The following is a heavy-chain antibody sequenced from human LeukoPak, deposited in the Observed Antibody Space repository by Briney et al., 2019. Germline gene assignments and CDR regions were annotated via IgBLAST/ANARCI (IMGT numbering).Heavy chain of an antibody. V-gene: IGHV1-2*02. Sequence: GASVKVSCKASGYTFTGYYVHWVRQAPGQGLEWMGWIKPNSSGTNYAQNFQGRVTMTRDTSISTAYMELSRLRSDDTAVYYCARVSRLYYDTSGRIFDYWGQGTLVTVSS. CDR3: ARVSRLYYDTSGRIFDY. D-gene: IGHD3-22*01. CDR1: GYTFTGYY. CDR2: IKPNSSGT. J-gene: IGHJ4*02.